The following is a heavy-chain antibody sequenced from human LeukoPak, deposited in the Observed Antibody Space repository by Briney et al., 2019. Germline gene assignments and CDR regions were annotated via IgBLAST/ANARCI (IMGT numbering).Heavy chain of an antibody. CDR1: GFTFSSYA. Sequence: GGSLRLSCAASGFTFSSYAMSWVRQAPEKGLEWVSAISGSGGSTYYADSVKGRFTISRDNSKNTLYLQMNSLRAEDTAVYYCAKDPDPYYYYYGMDVWGQGTTVTVSS. CDR2: ISGSGGST. J-gene: IGHJ6*02. CDR3: AKDPDPYYYYYGMDV. V-gene: IGHV3-23*01.